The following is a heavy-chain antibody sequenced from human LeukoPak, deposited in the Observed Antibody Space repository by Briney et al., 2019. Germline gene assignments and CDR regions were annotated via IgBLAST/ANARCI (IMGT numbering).Heavy chain of an antibody. CDR3: AGGVFQPPDYYFDY. Sequence: GSSVKVSCKASGGTFSSYAISWVRQAPGQGLEWMGRIIPILGIANYAQKFQGRVTITADKSTSTAYMELSSLRSEDTAVYYCAGGVFQPPDYYFDYWGQGTLVTVSS. CDR2: IIPILGIA. V-gene: IGHV1-69*04. CDR1: GGTFSSYA. D-gene: IGHD3-16*01. J-gene: IGHJ4*02.